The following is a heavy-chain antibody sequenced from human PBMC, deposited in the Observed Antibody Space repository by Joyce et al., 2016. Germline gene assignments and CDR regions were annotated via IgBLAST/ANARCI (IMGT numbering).Heavy chain of an antibody. CDR1: GFTFSHYA. CDR3: ARRSGIPAGRKPGAFDI. Sequence: QEQLEESGGGVVQPGTSLRLSCAASGFTFSHYAIHWVRQAPGKWLEWLAIKSYDGPNKFYADSVMGRFTISRDNSKNTLYLQMNSLTVEDTGVYYCARRSGIPAGRKPGAFDIWGQGTLVTVSS. D-gene: IGHD6-13*01. J-gene: IGHJ3*02. CDR2: KSYDGPNK. V-gene: IGHV3-30*04.